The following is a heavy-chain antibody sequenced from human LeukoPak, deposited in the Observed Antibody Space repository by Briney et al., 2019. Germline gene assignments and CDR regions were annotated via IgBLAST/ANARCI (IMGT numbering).Heavy chain of an antibody. CDR3: ARFARSGYYWRDY. CDR1: GYPISNSNW. CDR2: IYYSGNT. D-gene: IGHD3-3*01. V-gene: IGHV4-28*01. Sequence: PSETLSLTCAVSGYPISNSNWWGWIRQPPGKGLEWIGYIYYSGNTYYNPSLKSRVTMSVDMSKNQFSLKLSSVTAADTAVYYCARFARSGYYWRDYWGQGTLVTVSS. J-gene: IGHJ4*02.